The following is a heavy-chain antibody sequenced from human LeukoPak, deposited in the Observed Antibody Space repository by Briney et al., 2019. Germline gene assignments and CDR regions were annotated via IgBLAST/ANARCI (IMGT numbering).Heavy chain of an antibody. CDR3: GVLEKGRIDS. CDR2: ISSDGGST. Sequence: GGSLRLTCAVSGFTFSSYSMHWVGQAPGKGLEFVSAISSDGGSTYYANSVKGRFTISRDISKNTVYLQMGSLRAEDMAVYYCGVLEKGRIDSRGQGTLVTVSS. CDR1: GFTFSSYS. V-gene: IGHV3-64*01. D-gene: IGHD3-3*01. J-gene: IGHJ5*01.